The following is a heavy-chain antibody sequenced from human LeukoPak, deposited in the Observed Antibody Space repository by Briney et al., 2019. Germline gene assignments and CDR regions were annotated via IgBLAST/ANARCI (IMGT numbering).Heavy chain of an antibody. CDR3: ARVSSSGYLYYFDY. Sequence: SEALSLTCTVSGGSISSYYWSWIRQPPGRGLEWIGYIYYSGSTNYNPSLKSRVTISVDTSKQQFSLKLSSVSAADTAVYYCARVSSSGYLYYFDYWGQGTLVTVSS. J-gene: IGHJ4*02. CDR1: GGSISSYY. CDR2: IYYSGST. V-gene: IGHV4-59*01. D-gene: IGHD3-22*01.